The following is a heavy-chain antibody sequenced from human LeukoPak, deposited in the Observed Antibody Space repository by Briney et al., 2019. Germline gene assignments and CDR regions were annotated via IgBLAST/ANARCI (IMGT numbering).Heavy chain of an antibody. CDR2: INPNSGGT. J-gene: IGHJ4*02. CDR3: AGVKKLLPFLFDY. D-gene: IGHD2-15*01. V-gene: IGHV1-2*06. CDR1: GYTFTGYY. Sequence: ASVKVSCKASGYTFTGYYMHWVRQAPGQGLEWMGRINPNSGGTNYAQKFQGRVTMTRDTSISTAYMELSRLRSDDTAVYYCAGVKKLLPFLFDYWGQGTLVTVSS.